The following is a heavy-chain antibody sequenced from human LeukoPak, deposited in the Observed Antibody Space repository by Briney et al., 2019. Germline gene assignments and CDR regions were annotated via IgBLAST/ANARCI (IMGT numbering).Heavy chain of an antibody. D-gene: IGHD5-18*01. Sequence: GESLKISCKGSGYSFSSNWIGWVRQMPGRGLEWMGIIYPGDSDTRFSPSFQGQVTISADKSISTAYLQWSSLKASDTAMYYRARQDAGSYGYFAYWGQGTLVTVSS. V-gene: IGHV5-51*01. CDR1: GYSFSSNW. CDR2: IYPGDSDT. CDR3: ARQDAGSYGYFAY. J-gene: IGHJ4*02.